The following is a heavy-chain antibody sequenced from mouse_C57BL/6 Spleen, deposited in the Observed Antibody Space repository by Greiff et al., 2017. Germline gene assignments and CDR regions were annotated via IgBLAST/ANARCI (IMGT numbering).Heavy chain of an antibody. CDR2: INPYNGGT. CDR1: GYTFTDYY. Sequence: VQLQQSGPVLVKPGASVKMSCKASGYTFTDYYMNWVKQSHGKSLEWIGVINPYNGGTSYNQKFKGKATLTVDKSSSTAYMELNSLTSEDSAVYYCARKTYAHFDYWGQGTTLTVSS. V-gene: IGHV1-19*01. CDR3: ARKTYAHFDY. D-gene: IGHD2-14*01. J-gene: IGHJ2*01.